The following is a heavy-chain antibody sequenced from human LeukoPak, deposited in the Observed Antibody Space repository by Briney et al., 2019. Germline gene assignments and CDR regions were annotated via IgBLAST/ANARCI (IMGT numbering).Heavy chain of an antibody. CDR1: GYTFTSYG. CDR3: ARVPSGGPFDY. J-gene: IGHJ4*02. V-gene: IGHV1-18*01. CDR2: ISAYNGNT. D-gene: IGHD2-15*01. Sequence: ASVKVSCKASGYTFTSYGISWVRQAPGQGLEWMGWISAYNGNTNYAQRLHGRVTMTTDTSTSTAYMELRSLTSDDTAVYYCARVPSGGPFDYWGQGTLVTVSS.